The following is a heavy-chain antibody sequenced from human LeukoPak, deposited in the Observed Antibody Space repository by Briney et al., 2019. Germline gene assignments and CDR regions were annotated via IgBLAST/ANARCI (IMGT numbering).Heavy chain of an antibody. CDR1: GGSISSYY. CDR2: IYTSGST. D-gene: IGHD6-13*01. Sequence: KGSETLSLTCTVSGGSISSYYRSWIRQPAGKGLEWIGRIYTSGSTNYNPSLKSRVTMSVDTSKNQFSLKLSSVTAADTAVYYCASVAAAADDVGTYYFDYWGQGTLVTVSS. CDR3: ASVAAAADDVGTYYFDY. J-gene: IGHJ4*02. V-gene: IGHV4-4*07.